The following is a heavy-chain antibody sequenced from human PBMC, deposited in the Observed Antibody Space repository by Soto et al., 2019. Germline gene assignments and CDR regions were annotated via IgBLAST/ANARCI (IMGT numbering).Heavy chain of an antibody. Sequence: QVQLVESGGGVVQPGRSLRLSCAASGFTFSSYAIHLVRQAPGKGLEWVAVISYDGSNKYYADSVKGRFTISRDNSKNTLYLQMNSLRAEDTAVYYCASGWVRGFDYWGQGTLVTVSS. CDR2: ISYDGSNK. V-gene: IGHV3-30-3*01. J-gene: IGHJ4*02. D-gene: IGHD1-26*01. CDR3: ASGWVRGFDY. CDR1: GFTFSSYA.